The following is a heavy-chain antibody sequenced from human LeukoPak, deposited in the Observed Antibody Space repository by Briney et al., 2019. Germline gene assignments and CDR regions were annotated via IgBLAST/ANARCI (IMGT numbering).Heavy chain of an antibody. CDR3: VRERATYYDYVWGSYRYIDP. J-gene: IGHJ5*02. CDR1: GFTFSTYS. V-gene: IGHV3-48*01. CDR2: ISPSSSTI. Sequence: GGSLRLSCAASGFTFSTYSMNWVRQAPGRGLEWVSYISPSSSTIYYADSVKGRFTISRDNSKNTLYLQMNSLRAEDTAVYYCVRERATYYDYVWGSYRYIDPWGQGTLVTVSS. D-gene: IGHD3-16*02.